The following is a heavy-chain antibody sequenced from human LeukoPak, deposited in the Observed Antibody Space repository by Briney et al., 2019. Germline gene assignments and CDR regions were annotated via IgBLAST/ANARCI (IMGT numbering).Heavy chain of an antibody. CDR2: IIPILGIA. J-gene: IGHJ4*02. Sequence: ASVKVSCKASGGTFSSYAISWVRQAPGQGLEWMGRIIPILGIANYAQKFQGRVTITADKSTSTAYMELSSLRSEDTAVYYCVGAYYYDSSGYYRYDYWGQGTLVTVSS. CDR3: VGAYYYDSSGYYRYDY. V-gene: IGHV1-69*04. D-gene: IGHD3-22*01. CDR1: GGTFSSYA.